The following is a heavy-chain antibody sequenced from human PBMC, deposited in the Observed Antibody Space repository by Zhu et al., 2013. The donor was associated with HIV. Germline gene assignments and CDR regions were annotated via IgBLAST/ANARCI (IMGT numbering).Heavy chain of an antibody. CDR1: GYTFSSYG. V-gene: IGHV1-18*01. CDR3: VRDQGIAVAGFDY. J-gene: IGHJ4*02. D-gene: IGHD6-19*01. CDR2: ISTYNGNA. Sequence: QVQLLQSGAEVKKPGASVKVSCKASGYTFSSYGFSWVRQAPGQGLEWMGWISTYNGNANYGQKFQGRVTMTTDTSTSTAYMELRSLRSDDTAVYYCVRDQGIAVAGFDYWGQGTLVAVSS.